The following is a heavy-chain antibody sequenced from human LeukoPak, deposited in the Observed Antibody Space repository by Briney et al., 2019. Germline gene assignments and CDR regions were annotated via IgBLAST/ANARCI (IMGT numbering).Heavy chain of an antibody. CDR1: GYTFTNYG. Sequence: GASVKVSCKASGYTFTNYGITWVRQAPGQELEWMGWISGYQCSTKYAQNFQGRVTMTIDTCTSTAYMDWRSLGSDDTGIYFCARRDLGTIIGGPFNYGGQGTLVAVSS. V-gene: IGHV1-18*01. D-gene: IGHD5-12*01. CDR2: ISGYQCST. J-gene: IGHJ4*02. CDR3: ARRDLGTIIGGPFNY.